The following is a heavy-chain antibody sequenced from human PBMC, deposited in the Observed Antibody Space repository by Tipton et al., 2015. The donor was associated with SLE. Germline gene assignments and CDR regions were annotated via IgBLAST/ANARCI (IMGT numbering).Heavy chain of an antibody. D-gene: IGHD6-13*01. J-gene: IGHJ6*03. CDR1: GFTFSSYT. CDR3: AKGGSSWYEDYYYYMDV. CDR2: ISSNGGST. Sequence: SLRLSCSASGFTFSSYTMHWVRQAPGKGLEYVSAISSNGGSTYYADSVKGRFTISRDNSKNTLYLQMSSLRAEDTAVYYCAKGGSSWYEDYYYYMDVWGKGTTVTVSS. V-gene: IGHV3-64*04.